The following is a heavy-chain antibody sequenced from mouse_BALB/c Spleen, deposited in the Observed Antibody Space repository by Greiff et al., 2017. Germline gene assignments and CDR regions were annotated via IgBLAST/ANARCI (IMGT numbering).Heavy chain of an antibody. CDR1: GFTFSSYG. CDR3: ARLHLYYFDY. Sequence: GKLVESGGDLVKPGGSLKLSCAASGFTFSSYGMSWVRQTPDKRLEWVATISSGGSYTYYPDSVKGRFTISRDNAKNTLYLQMSSLKSEDTAMYYCARLHLYYFDYWGQGTTLTVSS. CDR2: ISSGGSYT. V-gene: IGHV5-6*02. J-gene: IGHJ2*01.